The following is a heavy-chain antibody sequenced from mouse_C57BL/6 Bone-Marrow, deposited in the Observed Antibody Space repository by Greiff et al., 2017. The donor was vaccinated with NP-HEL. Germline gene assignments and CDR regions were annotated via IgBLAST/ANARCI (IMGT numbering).Heavy chain of an antibody. CDR1: GYTFTSYW. J-gene: IGHJ2*01. CDR3: AIDSGYAFDY. V-gene: IGHV1-53*01. Sequence: VQLQQSGTELVKPGASVKLSCKASGYTFTSYWMHWLKQRPGQGLEWIGNINPNNGGTNDNEKFKTKATLTVDKSSSTAYMQLSSLTSEDSAVYYCAIDSGYAFDYWGQGTTLTVSS. CDR2: INPNNGGT. D-gene: IGHD3-2*02.